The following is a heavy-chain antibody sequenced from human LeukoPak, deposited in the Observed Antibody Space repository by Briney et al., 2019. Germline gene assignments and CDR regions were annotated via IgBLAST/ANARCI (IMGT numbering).Heavy chain of an antibody. J-gene: IGHJ4*02. CDR1: GFTFSNYG. Sequence: PGGSLRLSCAASGFTFSNYGMHWVRQAPGKGLEWVAFIRYDGSYQYHADSVKGRFTISRDSSKNTLYLQMNSLRSEDTAVYYCAIITMVRGVPIPVDYWGQGTLVTVSS. V-gene: IGHV3-30*02. CDR3: AIITMVRGVPIPVDY. CDR2: IRYDGSYQ. D-gene: IGHD3-10*01.